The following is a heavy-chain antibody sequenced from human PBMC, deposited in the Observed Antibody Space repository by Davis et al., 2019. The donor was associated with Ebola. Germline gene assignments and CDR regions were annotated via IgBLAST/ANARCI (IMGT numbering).Heavy chain of an antibody. V-gene: IGHV4-34*01. CDR1: GGSFSDYF. J-gene: IGHJ5*02. CDR2: VSHGGVS. CDR3: AATAKTSISDSGLGYTYLDP. Sequence: MPGGSLRLSCAVYGGSFSDYFWSWIRQSPGKGLEWIGKVSHGGVSDYNPSLMSRVTILVDTSKNQFSLRMNSVTAADTAVYYCAATAKTSISDSGLGYTYLDPWSQGTLVTVSS. D-gene: IGHD1-1*01.